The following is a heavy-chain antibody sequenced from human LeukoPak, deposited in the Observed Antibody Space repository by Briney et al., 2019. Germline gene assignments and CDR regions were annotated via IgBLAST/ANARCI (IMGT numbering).Heavy chain of an antibody. V-gene: IGHV3-23*01. CDR2: LACLYVSCTE. CDR3: VRDSEGCLDY. J-gene: IGHJ4*02. Sequence: GGSQTLFCTVSGFTFGTFDMLWLRRAPGKALVWLSTLACLYVSCTEYFADSVIRRFNISRDNSKSTSAVQTNSLRVEYTAMYYCVRDSEGCLDYWGQGTLVSVSS. D-gene: IGHD3-10*01. CDR1: GFTFGTFD.